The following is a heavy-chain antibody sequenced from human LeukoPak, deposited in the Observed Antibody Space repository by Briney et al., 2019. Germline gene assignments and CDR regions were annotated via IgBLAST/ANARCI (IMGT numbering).Heavy chain of an antibody. D-gene: IGHD6-19*01. CDR1: GGTFSSYA. J-gene: IGHJ5*02. CDR2: ISPILGIA. V-gene: IGHV1-69*04. Sequence: ASVKVSCKASGGTFSSYAISWVRQAPGQGLEWMGRISPILGIANYAQKLQGRVTITAYKSTSTAYMELSSLRSEDTAVYYCARVIAVAQGDWFDPWGQGTLVTVSS. CDR3: ARVIAVAQGDWFDP.